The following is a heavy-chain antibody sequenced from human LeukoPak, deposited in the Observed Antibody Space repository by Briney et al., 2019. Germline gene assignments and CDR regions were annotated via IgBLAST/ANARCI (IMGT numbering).Heavy chain of an antibody. CDR2: IYYSGST. J-gene: IGHJ5*02. D-gene: IGHD4-23*01. CDR3: ARAVGWFDP. V-gene: IGHV4-59*01. CDR1: GGSISSYY. Sequence: PSETLFLTCTVSGGSISSYYWSWIRQPPGKGLEWIGYIYYSGSTNYNPSLKSRVTISVDTSKNQFSLKLSSVTAADTAVYYCARAVGWFDPWGQGTLVTVSS.